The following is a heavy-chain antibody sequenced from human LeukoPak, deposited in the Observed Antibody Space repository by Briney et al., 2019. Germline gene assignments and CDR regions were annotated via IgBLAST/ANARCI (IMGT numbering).Heavy chain of an antibody. Sequence: ASVKVSCKSSGYTFTDYYIHWVRQAPGQGLEWMGRINPNSGGTNYAQKFQGRVTMTRDTSITTAYMKLSGLRSDDTAVYYCARDAGDGSGSFDPWGQGTLVTVSS. V-gene: IGHV1-2*06. CDR2: INPNSGGT. CDR1: GYTFTDYY. J-gene: IGHJ5*02. D-gene: IGHD3-10*01. CDR3: ARDAGDGSGSFDP.